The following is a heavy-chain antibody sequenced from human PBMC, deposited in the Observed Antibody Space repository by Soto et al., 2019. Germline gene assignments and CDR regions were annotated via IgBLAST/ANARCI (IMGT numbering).Heavy chain of an antibody. CDR2: IYYSGST. CDR3: ARPMVRGLYDAFDI. J-gene: IGHJ3*02. CDR1: GGSISSSTYY. D-gene: IGHD3-10*01. V-gene: IGHV4-39*01. Sequence: HLQEAGPGLVKPSETLSLTCTVSGGSISSSTYYWGWIRQPPGKGLEWIGSIYYSGSTYYNPSLKSRVSISVDTSRNQFSLKLSSVTASDTAVYYCARPMVRGLYDAFDIWGQGTMVTVSS.